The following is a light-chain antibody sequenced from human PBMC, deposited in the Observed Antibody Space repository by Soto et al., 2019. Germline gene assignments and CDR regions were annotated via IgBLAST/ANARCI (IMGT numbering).Light chain of an antibody. V-gene: IGKV1-33*01. Sequence: DIQMTQSPASLSASVGDRVTITCQASQDIRKYLSWYQQKPGRAPKLLIYGASYLETGVPSRFSVSGYGTDFTFTISSLQPEDIATYYCQHYDHLPPFTFGPGTKVAI. CDR2: GAS. CDR3: QHYDHLPPFT. CDR1: QDIRKY. J-gene: IGKJ3*01.